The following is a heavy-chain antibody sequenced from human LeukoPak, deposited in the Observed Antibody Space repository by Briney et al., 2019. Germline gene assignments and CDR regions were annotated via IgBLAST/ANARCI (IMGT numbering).Heavy chain of an antibody. Sequence: PSETLSLTCTVSGGSISSGGYYWSWIRQHPGKGLEWIGYIHHSGSSYYNPSLKSRVIISVDTSKNQFSLKLNSVTAADTAVYYCANYGSGSYRFDPWGQGTLVTVPS. D-gene: IGHD3-10*01. V-gene: IGHV4-31*03. CDR2: IHHSGSS. CDR3: ANYGSGSYRFDP. CDR1: GGSISSGGYY. J-gene: IGHJ5*02.